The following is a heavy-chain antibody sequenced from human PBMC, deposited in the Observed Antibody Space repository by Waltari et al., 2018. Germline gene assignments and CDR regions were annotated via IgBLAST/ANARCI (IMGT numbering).Heavy chain of an antibody. Sequence: QVQLQQWGAGLLKPSETLSLTCAVYGGSFSGYYWSWIRQPPGQGLEWIGEINHSGSTNYNPSLKSRVTISVDTSKNQFSLKLSSVTAADTAVYYCAREHYYYDSSGYLGDFDYWGQGTLVTVSS. V-gene: IGHV4-34*01. CDR1: GGSFSGYY. CDR2: INHSGST. D-gene: IGHD3-22*01. J-gene: IGHJ4*02. CDR3: AREHYYYDSSGYLGDFDY.